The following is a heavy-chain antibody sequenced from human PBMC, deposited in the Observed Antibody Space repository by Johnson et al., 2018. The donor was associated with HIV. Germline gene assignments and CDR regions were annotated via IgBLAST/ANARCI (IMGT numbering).Heavy chain of an antibody. CDR3: AKRRGYSYGWSGAFDI. CDR2: IRYDGSNK. J-gene: IGHJ3*02. Sequence: QVQLVESGGGVVQPGGSLRLSCAASGFTFSSYGMHWVRQAPGKGLEWVAFIRYDGSNKYYADSVKGRFTISRDNSKNTLYLQRNSLRAEDTAVYYCAKRRGYSYGWSGAFDIWGQGTMVTVSS. V-gene: IGHV3-30*02. D-gene: IGHD5-18*01. CDR1: GFTFSSYG.